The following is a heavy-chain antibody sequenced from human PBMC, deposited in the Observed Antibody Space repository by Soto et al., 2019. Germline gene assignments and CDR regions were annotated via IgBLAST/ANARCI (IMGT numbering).Heavy chain of an antibody. CDR1: GFTFSSYA. J-gene: IGHJ4*02. CDR3: AKDSSPLRYFDWLGGRMPDFDY. D-gene: IGHD3-9*01. Sequence: GGSLRLSCAASGFTFSSYAMSWVRQAPGKGLEWVSAISGSGGSTYYADSVKGRFTISRDNSKNTLYLQMNSLRAEDTAVYYCAKDSSPLRYFDWLGGRMPDFDYWGQGTLVTVSS. V-gene: IGHV3-23*01. CDR2: ISGSGGST.